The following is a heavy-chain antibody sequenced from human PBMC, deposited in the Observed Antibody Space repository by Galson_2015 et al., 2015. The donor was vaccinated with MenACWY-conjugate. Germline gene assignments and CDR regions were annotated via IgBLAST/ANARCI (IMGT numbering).Heavy chain of an antibody. J-gene: IGHJ4*02. Sequence: PALVNPTQPLALPCTFSGFSVPTTGVGVAWIRQPPGKALEGLGLIYWDYGKRFRPSVRSRITVSKGTSRNRVVLTRTNVDPVDTATYYCAHSGEYCSRTSIYYFYYWGQGAPFTVSS. CDR2: IYWDYGK. CDR1: GFSVPTTGVG. CDR3: AHSGEYCSRTSIYYFYY. V-gene: IGHV2-5*02. D-gene: IGHD2-2*01.